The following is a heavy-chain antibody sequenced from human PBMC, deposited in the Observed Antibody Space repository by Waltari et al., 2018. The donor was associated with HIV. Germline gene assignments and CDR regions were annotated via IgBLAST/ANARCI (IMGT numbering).Heavy chain of an antibody. CDR2: IRWNSGSI. CDR1: GFTFDKYA. V-gene: IGHV3-9*01. D-gene: IGHD4-17*01. Sequence: EVQLVESGGRLVQPGRSLRLSCAASGFTFDKYAMHWVRQAPGKGREVVSGIRWNSGSIGYVDSVKGRFTISRDNAKNRLYLQMNSLRVEDTALYYCAKDPGPTTVTTCFDSWGQGTQVTVSS. CDR3: AKDPGPTTVTTCFDS. J-gene: IGHJ4*02.